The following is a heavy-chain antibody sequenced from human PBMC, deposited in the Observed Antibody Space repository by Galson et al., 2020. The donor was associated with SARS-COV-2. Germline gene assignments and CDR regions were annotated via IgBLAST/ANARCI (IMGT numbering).Heavy chain of an antibody. D-gene: IGHD2-15*01. CDR3: TRAPPLCSGKVCYWERFYYYGMDV. V-gene: IGHV3-66*01. CDR2: IFSDDRT. J-gene: IGHJ6*02. Sequence: GGSLRLSCEASGFMVSNNYMTWVRQTPGKGLEWVALIFSDDRTYYADSVKGRFSVSRDTSKNTLSLQMNSLRAEDTGVYICTRAPPLCSGKVCYWERFYYYGMDVWGQGTTVTVS. CDR1: GFMVSNNY.